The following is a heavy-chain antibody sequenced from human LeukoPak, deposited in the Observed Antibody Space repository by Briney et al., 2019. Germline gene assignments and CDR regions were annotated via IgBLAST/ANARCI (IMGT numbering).Heavy chain of an antibody. CDR1: GYTFIDYY. J-gene: IGHJ5*02. D-gene: IGHD3-10*01. CDR3: ANTYALGNYYRGGFDP. V-gene: IGHV1-2*02. Sequence: ASVKVSCKASGYTFIDYYMHWVRQAPGQGLEWMGWINPNSGGTNYAQNFQGRVTMTRDTSIRTVYMELSRLRSDDTAVYYCANTYALGNYYRGGFDPWGQGTLVTVSS. CDR2: INPNSGGT.